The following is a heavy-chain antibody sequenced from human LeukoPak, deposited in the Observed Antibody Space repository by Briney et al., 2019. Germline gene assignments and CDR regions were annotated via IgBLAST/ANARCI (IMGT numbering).Heavy chain of an antibody. D-gene: IGHD1-26*01. CDR2: IIPIFGTA. CDR3: ARDGDSGHGGYYYYGMDV. Sequence: GASVKVSCKASGGTFGSYAISWVRQAPGQGLEWMGGIIPIFGTANYAQKFQGRVTITADESTGTAYMELSSLRSEDTAVYYCARDGDSGHGGYYYYGMDVWGQGTTVTVSS. V-gene: IGHV1-69*13. CDR1: GGTFGSYA. J-gene: IGHJ6*02.